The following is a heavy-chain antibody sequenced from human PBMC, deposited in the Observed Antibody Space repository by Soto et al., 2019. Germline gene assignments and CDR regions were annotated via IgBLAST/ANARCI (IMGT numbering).Heavy chain of an antibody. J-gene: IGHJ4*02. CDR2: IYYSGST. V-gene: IGHV4-39*01. CDR3: ARLVVVAATGRDY. D-gene: IGHD2-15*01. CDR1: GGSISSSSYY. Sequence: SETLSLTCTVSGGSISSSSYYWGWIRQPPGKGLEWIGSIYYSGSTYYNPSLKSRVTISVDTSKNQFSLKLSSVTVADTAVYYCARLVVVAATGRDYWGQGTLVTVSS.